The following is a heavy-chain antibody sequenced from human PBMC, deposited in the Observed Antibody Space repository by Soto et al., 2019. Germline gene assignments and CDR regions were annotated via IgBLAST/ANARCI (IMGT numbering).Heavy chain of an antibody. CDR1: GFTFISDS. D-gene: IGHD3-10*01. Sequence: PGGSLRLSCAASGFTFISDSMNWVLQAPGKGLEWVSYISSSSSTIYYADSVKGRFTISRDNAKNSLYLQMNSLRDEDTAVYYCARESSNGELFSYYYYGMDVWGQGTTVTVSS. CDR3: ARESSNGELFSYYYYGMDV. CDR2: ISSSSSTI. V-gene: IGHV3-48*02. J-gene: IGHJ6*02.